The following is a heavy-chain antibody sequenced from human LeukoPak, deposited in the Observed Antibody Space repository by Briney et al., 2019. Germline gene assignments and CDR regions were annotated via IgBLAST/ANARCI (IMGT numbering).Heavy chain of an antibody. CDR1: GFTFSSYA. J-gene: IGHJ6*02. D-gene: IGHD2-21*02. CDR3: AKGLYPAAYCGGDCYGYYYGMDV. Sequence: GGSLRLSCAASGFTFSSYAMSWVRQAPGKGLEWVSAISGSGGSTYYADSVKGRFTISRDNSKNTLYLQMNSLRAEDTAVYYCAKGLYPAAYCGGDCYGYYYGMDVWGQGTTVTVSS. V-gene: IGHV3-23*01. CDR2: ISGSGGST.